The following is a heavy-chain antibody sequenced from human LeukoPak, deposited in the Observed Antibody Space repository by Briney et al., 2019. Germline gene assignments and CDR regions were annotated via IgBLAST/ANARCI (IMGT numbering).Heavy chain of an antibody. D-gene: IGHD2-2*01. CDR3: ARVQSAYCSSSSCYGGYFDY. CDR2: INAGNGNT. Sequence: PSASVKVSCKASGYTFTSYAMHWVRQAPGQRPEWMGWINAGNGNTKYSQKFQGRVTITRDTSASTAYMELSSLRSEDTAVYYCARVQSAYCSSSSCYGGYFDYWGQGTLVTVSS. J-gene: IGHJ4*02. V-gene: IGHV1-3*01. CDR1: GYTFTSYA.